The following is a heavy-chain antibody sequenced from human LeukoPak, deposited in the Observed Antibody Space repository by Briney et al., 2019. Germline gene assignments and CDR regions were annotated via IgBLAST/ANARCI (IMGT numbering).Heavy chain of an antibody. Sequence: GGSLRLSCAASGFTFTSYAMSWVRQAPGKGLEWASVLTGDGNTYYADSVKGRFTNSRDDSKNTLFLQMNSLRAEDTAVYFCAKVKWKLIGYFDYWGQGTLVTVSS. V-gene: IGHV3-23*01. CDR1: GFTFTSYA. CDR3: AKVKWKLIGYFDY. CDR2: LTGDGNT. D-gene: IGHD1-20*01. J-gene: IGHJ4*02.